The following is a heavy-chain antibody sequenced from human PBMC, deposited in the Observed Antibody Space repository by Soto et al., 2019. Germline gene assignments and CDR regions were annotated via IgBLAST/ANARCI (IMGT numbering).Heavy chain of an antibody. CDR2: ISAYNGNT. CDR3: AREGLGYCISTSCYVPWFDP. CDR1: GYTFTSYG. D-gene: IGHD2-2*01. Sequence: ASVKVSCKASGYTFTSYGISWVRQAPGQGLEWMGWISAYNGNTNYAQKLQGRVTMTTDTSTSTAYMELRSLRSDDTAVYYCAREGLGYCISTSCYVPWFDPWGQGTLVTVS. V-gene: IGHV1-18*01. J-gene: IGHJ5*02.